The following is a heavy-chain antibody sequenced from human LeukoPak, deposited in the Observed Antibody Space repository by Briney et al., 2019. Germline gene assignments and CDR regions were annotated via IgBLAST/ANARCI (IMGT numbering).Heavy chain of an antibody. CDR3: VRDRELNY. D-gene: IGHD1-7*01. CDR2: IYNSGST. Sequence: ETLSLTCTVSSVSISIYYWSWVRQPPGKGLEWIGYIYNSGSTIYNPSLKSRATISADTSKNQFSLQLSSVTAADTAVYYCVRDRELNYWGQGTLVTVSS. J-gene: IGHJ4*02. CDR1: SVSISIYY. V-gene: IGHV4-59*01.